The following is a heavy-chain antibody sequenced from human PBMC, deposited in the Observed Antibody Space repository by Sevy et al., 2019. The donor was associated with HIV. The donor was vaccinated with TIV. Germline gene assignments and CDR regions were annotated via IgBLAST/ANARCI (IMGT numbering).Heavy chain of an antibody. V-gene: IGHV1-18*01. D-gene: IGHD3-16*01. CDR2: ISAYNGNT. CDR3: ARESRKRGDHAFDI. CDR1: GYTFTSYG. Sequence: ASVKVSCKASGYTFTSYGISWVRQAPGQGLEWMGWISAYNGNTNYAQKLQGRVTMTTDTSTSTAYMELRSLRSDDTAVYHCARESRKRGDHAFDIWGQGTMVTVSS. J-gene: IGHJ3*02.